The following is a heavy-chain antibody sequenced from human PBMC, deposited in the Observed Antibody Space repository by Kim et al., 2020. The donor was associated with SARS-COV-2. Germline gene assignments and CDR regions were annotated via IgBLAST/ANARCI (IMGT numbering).Heavy chain of an antibody. CDR1: GYTFTSYD. CDR3: ASQRIAAAGVLDAFDI. J-gene: IGHJ3*02. Sequence: ASVKVSCKASGYTFTSYDINWVRQATGQGLEWMGWMNPNSGNTGYAQKFQGRVTMTRNTSISTAYMELSSLRSEDTAVYYCASQRIAAAGVLDAFDIWGQGTMVTVSS. D-gene: IGHD6-13*01. V-gene: IGHV1-8*01. CDR2: MNPNSGNT.